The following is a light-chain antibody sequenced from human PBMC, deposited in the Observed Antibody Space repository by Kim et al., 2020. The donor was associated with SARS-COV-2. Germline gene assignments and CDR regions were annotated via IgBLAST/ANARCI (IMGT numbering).Light chain of an antibody. Sequence: EIVLTQPPANLSLSPEERATFPCRASQSVSSYFAWYQQKTGQAPRLLIYDASNRATGIPARFSSSGSVTDFTPTISSPEPEDFAVYYCQQRSNCPPTTFGQGTKLEI. J-gene: IGKJ2*01. CDR1: QSVSSY. CDR2: DAS. V-gene: IGKV3-11*01. CDR3: QQRSNCPPTT.